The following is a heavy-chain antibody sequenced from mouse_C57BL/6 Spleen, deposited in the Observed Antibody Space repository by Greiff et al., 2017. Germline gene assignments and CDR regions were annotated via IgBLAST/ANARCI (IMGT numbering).Heavy chain of an antibody. V-gene: IGHV1-78*01. J-gene: IGHJ3*01. D-gene: IGHD4-1*02. CDR2: IYPRDGST. CDR3: AINWDGTWFAY. CDR1: GYTFTDHT. Sequence: VKLQESDAELVKPGASVKISCKVSGYTFTDHTIHWMKQRPEQGLEWIGYIYPRDGSTKYNEKFKGKATLTADKSSSTAYMQLNSLTSEDSAVYFCAINWDGTWFAYWGQGTLVTVSA.